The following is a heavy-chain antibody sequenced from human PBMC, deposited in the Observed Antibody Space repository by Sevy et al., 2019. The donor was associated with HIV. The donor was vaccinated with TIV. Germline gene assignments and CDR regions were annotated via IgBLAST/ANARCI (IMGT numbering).Heavy chain of an antibody. J-gene: IGHJ6*02. CDR1: GFTVSSNY. Sequence: GGSLRLSCAASGFTVSSNYMSWVRQAPGKGLEWVSVIYSGGNTYYADSVKGRFTISRDNSKNTLYLQMNSLRAEDTAVYYCARGMWNYYDSSGYYHGMDVWGQGTTVTVSS. CDR3: ARGMWNYYDSSGYYHGMDV. CDR2: IYSGGNT. D-gene: IGHD3-22*01. V-gene: IGHV3-53*01.